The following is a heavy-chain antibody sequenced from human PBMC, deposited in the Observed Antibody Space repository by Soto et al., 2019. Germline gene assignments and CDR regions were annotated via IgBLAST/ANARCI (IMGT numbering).Heavy chain of an antibody. CDR3: ARPHYVFWSGYPPADYYYMDV. CDR2: INPSGGST. CDR1: GYTFTSYY. Sequence: ASVKVSCKASGYTFTSYYMHWVRQAPGQGLEWMGIINPSGGSTSYAQKFQGRVTMTRDTSTSTVYMELSSLRSEDTAVYYCARPHYVFWSGYPPADYYYMDVWGKGTRVTVPS. J-gene: IGHJ6*03. D-gene: IGHD3-3*01. V-gene: IGHV1-46*01.